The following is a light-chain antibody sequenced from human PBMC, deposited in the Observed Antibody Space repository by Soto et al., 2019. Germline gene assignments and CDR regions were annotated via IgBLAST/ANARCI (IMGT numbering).Light chain of an antibody. V-gene: IGKV1-8*01. Sequence: AIRMTQSPSSFSASTGDRVSITCRATQDIGTYLAWYQQIPGKAPKLLIYDASTLQTGVPSRLSGSGSGTDFTLTISYLRSEDFGTYYCQQFYNYPRTFGQGTKVDIK. J-gene: IGKJ1*01. CDR1: QDIGTY. CDR3: QQFYNYPRT. CDR2: DAS.